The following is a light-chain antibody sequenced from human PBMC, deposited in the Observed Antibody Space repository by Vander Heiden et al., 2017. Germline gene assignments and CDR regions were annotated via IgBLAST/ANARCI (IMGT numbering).Light chain of an antibody. V-gene: IGKV1-39*01. CDR3: QQSYSTLYT. CDR1: QSISSY. J-gene: IGKJ2*01. Sequence: DIQITPSPFSLSASVGDRVTITCRASQSISSYLNWYQQKPGKAPKLLIYAASSLQSGVPSRFSGSGSGTDFTLTISSLQPEDFATYYCQQSYSTLYTFGQGTKLEIK. CDR2: AAS.